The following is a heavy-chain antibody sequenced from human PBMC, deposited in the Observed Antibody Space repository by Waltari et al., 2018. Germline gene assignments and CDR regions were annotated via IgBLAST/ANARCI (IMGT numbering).Heavy chain of an antibody. Sequence: VPLVQPVSELKNPGSSVIMSCTASGYTFRPYPINWVRHAPGQGPQWMGWIHPSTGNPTYARDFIGRFVFSLDSSVTTAYLEISDLKTEDTAVYYCARGLRFTESLDSWGRGTLVTVSS. CDR3: ARGLRFTESLDS. V-gene: IGHV7-4-1*02. J-gene: IGHJ4*02. CDR2: IHPSTGNP. CDR1: GYTFRPYP. D-gene: IGHD4-4*01.